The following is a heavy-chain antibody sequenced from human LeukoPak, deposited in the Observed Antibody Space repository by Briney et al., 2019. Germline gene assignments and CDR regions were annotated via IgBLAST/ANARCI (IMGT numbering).Heavy chain of an antibody. CDR2: IYHSGST. V-gene: IGHV4-4*02. CDR1: GGSISSSNW. CDR3: ARGEYYYDSSGYLEKIDY. D-gene: IGHD3-22*01. Sequence: SGTLSLTCAVSGGSISSSNWWSWVRQPPGKGLEWIGEIYHSGSTNYNPSLKSRVTISVDKSKNQFSLKLSSVTAADTAVYYCARGEYYYDSSGYLEKIDYWGQGTLVTVSS. J-gene: IGHJ4*02.